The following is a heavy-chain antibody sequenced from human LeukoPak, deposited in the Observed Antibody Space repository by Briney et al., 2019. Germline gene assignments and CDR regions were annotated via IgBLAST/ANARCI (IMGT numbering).Heavy chain of an antibody. V-gene: IGHV3-23*01. D-gene: IGHD2-15*01. Sequence: QPGGSLRLSCAASGFAFSSYAMSWVRQAPGKGLEWVSGIRGSGRSTSYADSLKGRFTISRDNSKNTLYLQMNSLRAEDTAVYYCAKHLLVGTLGWFDPWGQGTLVTVSS. CDR3: AKHLLVGTLGWFDP. CDR2: IRGSGRST. J-gene: IGHJ5*02. CDR1: GFAFSSYA.